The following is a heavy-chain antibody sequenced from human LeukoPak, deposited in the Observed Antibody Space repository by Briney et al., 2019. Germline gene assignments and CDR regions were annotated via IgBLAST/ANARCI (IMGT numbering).Heavy chain of an antibody. V-gene: IGHV1-24*01. CDR1: GYTLTELS. CDR2: FDPEDGET. J-gene: IGHJ3*02. Sequence: GASVKVSCQVSGYTLTELSMHWVRQAPGKGLEWMGGFDPEDGETIYAQKFQGRVTMTEDTSTDTAYMELSSLRSEDTAVYYCATFDYGDYPMAFDIWGQGTMVTVSS. D-gene: IGHD4-17*01. CDR3: ATFDYGDYPMAFDI.